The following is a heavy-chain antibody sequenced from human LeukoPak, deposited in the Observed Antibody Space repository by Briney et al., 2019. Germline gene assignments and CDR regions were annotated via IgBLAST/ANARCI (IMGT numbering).Heavy chain of an antibody. CDR1: GFTFDDYA. V-gene: IGHV3-9*01. Sequence: GRSLRLSCAASGFTFDDYAMHWVRQAPGKGLEWVSGISWNSGTIGYADSVQGRFTISRDNAKNSLYLQMNSLRAEDTAVYYCARARDIVVVPAASDVWGQGTTVTVSS. D-gene: IGHD2-2*01. J-gene: IGHJ6*02. CDR3: ARARDIVVVPAASDV. CDR2: ISWNSGTI.